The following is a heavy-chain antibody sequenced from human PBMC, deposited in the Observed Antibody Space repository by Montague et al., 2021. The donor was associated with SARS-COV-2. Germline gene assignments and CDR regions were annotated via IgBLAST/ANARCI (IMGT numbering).Heavy chain of an antibody. CDR3: ARDTEGYISSWYHDY. Sequence: SETLSLTCTVSGGSISSYYWSWIRQPPGKGLEWIGYIYYSGSTNYNPSXXSRVTISVDTSKNQFSLKLSSVTAAVTAVYYCARDTEGYISSWYHDYWGQGTLVTVSS. D-gene: IGHD6-13*01. J-gene: IGHJ4*02. V-gene: IGHV4-59*01. CDR2: IYYSGST. CDR1: GGSISSYY.